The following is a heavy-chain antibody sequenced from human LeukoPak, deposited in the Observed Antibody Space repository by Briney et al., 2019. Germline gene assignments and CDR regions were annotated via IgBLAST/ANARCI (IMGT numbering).Heavy chain of an antibody. CDR2: ISSSGSTI. CDR3: ALLWPDYYGMDV. Sequence: GGSLRLSCAASGFTFSSYAMSWIRQAPGKGLEWVSYISSSGSTIYYADSVKGRFTISRDNAKNSLYLQMNSLRAEDTAVYYCALLWPDYYGMDVWGQGTTVTVSS. J-gene: IGHJ6*02. D-gene: IGHD2-21*01. V-gene: IGHV3-11*04. CDR1: GFTFSSYA.